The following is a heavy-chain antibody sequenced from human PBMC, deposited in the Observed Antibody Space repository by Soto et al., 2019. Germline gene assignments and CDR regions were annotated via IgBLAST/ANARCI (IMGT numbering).Heavy chain of an antibody. CDR2: IYSGGST. D-gene: IGHD3-3*01. J-gene: IGHJ5*02. V-gene: IGHV3-66*01. CDR3: ARSQYDFWSGYFTWFDP. Sequence: EVQLVESGGGLVQPGGSLRLSCAASGFTVSSNYMSWVRQAPGKGLEWVSVIYSGGSTYYADSVKGRFTISRDNSQNTLSCQMNGPRAEDTAVYYCARSQYDFWSGYFTWFDPLGQGTLVTVSS. CDR1: GFTVSSNY.